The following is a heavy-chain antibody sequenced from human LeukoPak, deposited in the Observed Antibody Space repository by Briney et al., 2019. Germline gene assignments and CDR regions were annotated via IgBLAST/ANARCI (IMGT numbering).Heavy chain of an antibody. CDR1: GGSISSSSYY. CDR3: ARLDSISGWFDP. Sequence: SETLSLTCTVSGGSISSSSYYWGWIRQPPGKGLEWIGSIYYSGSTYYNPSLKSRVTISVDTSKNQFSLKLSSVTAADTAVYYCARLDSISGWFDPWGQGTLVTVSS. D-gene: IGHD2-2*03. J-gene: IGHJ5*02. V-gene: IGHV4-39*01. CDR2: IYYSGST.